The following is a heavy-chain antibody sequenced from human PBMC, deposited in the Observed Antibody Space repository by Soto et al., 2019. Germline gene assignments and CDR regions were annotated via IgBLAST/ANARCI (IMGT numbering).Heavy chain of an antibody. CDR3: ASQVRFYSSSWYADY. V-gene: IGHV4-30-4*01. CDR1: GGSISSGDYY. J-gene: IGHJ4*02. CDR2: IYYSGST. Sequence: QVQLQESGPGLVKPSQTLSLTCTVSGGSISSGDYYWSWIRQPPGKGLEWIGYIYYSGSTYYNPSLKSRVTLSVDTSKNQFSLKLSSVTAADTAVYYCASQVRFYSSSWYADYWGQGTLVTVSS. D-gene: IGHD6-13*01.